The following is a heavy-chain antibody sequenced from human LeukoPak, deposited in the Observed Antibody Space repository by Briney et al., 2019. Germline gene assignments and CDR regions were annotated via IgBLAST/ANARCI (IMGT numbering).Heavy chain of an antibody. D-gene: IGHD3-22*01. CDR2: ITSSGDNT. Sequence: PGGSLRLSCAASGFTFSTYVMSWVRQAPGKGLEWVSAITSSGDNTYYADSVQGRFTFSRDNAKNSLYLQMNSLRDEDAAVYHCARASPSGYDYWGQGTLVTVSS. J-gene: IGHJ4*02. V-gene: IGHV3-23*01. CDR3: ARASPSGYDY. CDR1: GFTFSTYV.